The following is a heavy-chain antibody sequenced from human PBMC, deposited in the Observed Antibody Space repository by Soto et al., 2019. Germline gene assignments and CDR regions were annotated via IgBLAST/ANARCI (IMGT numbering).Heavy chain of an antibody. CDR3: AKGDITGTSYLGY. D-gene: IGHD1-20*01. J-gene: IGHJ4*02. CDR2: LTGSSSNI. Sequence: GGSLRLSCAASGFSFRNYAMSWVRQAPGKGLEWISTLTGSSSNIYYADSVKGRFAISRDNSENSLYLQMNSLRVEDSAFYYCAKGDITGTSYLGYWGQGTLVTVSS. V-gene: IGHV3-23*01. CDR1: GFSFRNYA.